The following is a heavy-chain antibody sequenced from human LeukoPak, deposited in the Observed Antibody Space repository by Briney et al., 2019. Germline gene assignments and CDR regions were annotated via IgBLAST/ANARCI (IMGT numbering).Heavy chain of an antibody. J-gene: IGHJ4*02. CDR3: ARQQPAFDY. CDR1: GFTFSSYE. Sequence: GGSLRLSCAASGFTFSSYEMNWVRQAPGKGLEWVSYISSSGSNIFYADSVKGRFTISRDNAKDSLYLQMNSLRAEDTAVYYCARQQPAFDYWGQGTLVTVSS. V-gene: IGHV3-48*03. D-gene: IGHD6-13*01. CDR2: ISSSGSNI.